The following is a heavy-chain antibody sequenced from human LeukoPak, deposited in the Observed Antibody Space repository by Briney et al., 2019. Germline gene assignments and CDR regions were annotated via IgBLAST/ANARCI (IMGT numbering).Heavy chain of an antibody. Sequence: SETLSLTCTVSGGSIISSDYHWGWVRQPPGKGLEWIGTISYSGNTDYNPSLRSRVTISVDTSKNQFSLKLSSVTAADTAVYYCARRRAAITIFGVVISSEYFDPWGQGTLVTVSS. D-gene: IGHD3-3*01. V-gene: IGHV4-39*01. J-gene: IGHJ5*02. CDR2: ISYSGNT. CDR1: GGSIISSDYH. CDR3: ARRRAAITIFGVVISSEYFDP.